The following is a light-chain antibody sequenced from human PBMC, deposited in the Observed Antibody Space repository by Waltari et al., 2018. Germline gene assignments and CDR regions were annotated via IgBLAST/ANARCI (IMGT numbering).Light chain of an antibody. V-gene: IGLV2-23*02. CDR1: SSDVGFFNL. Sequence: QSALTQPASVSGSPGQSITISCPGTSSDVGFFNLVSWYQQHPDTAPKLLVYKVIERPSGVSNRFSGSKSGNTASLTISGLQAEDEADYYCCSYVGRNIWVFGGGTKVTVL. CDR2: KVI. CDR3: CSYVGRNIWV. J-gene: IGLJ3*02.